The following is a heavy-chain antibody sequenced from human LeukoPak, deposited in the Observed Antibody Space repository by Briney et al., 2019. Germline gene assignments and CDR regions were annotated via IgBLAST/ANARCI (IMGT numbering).Heavy chain of an antibody. J-gene: IGHJ4*02. V-gene: IGHV1-2*02. Sequence: ASVKVSCRASGFSLIVYYMHWVRQAPGQGLVWMGWIDPKSGGTSSAQSFQGRLTMTSDTSISTVYMELSGLRSDDTATYYCARGPVWGLDYWGLGTLVTVSS. CDR1: GFSLIVYY. D-gene: IGHD7-27*01. CDR3: ARGPVWGLDY. CDR2: IDPKSGGT.